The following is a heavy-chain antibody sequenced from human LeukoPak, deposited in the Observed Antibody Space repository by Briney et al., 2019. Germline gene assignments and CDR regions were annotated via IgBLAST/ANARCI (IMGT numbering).Heavy chain of an antibody. CDR2: ISGSGGRT. CDR3: AKAPYSSSTRDYYYYYMDV. D-gene: IGHD6-6*01. V-gene: IGHV3-23*01. CDR1: GFTFSSYA. J-gene: IGHJ6*03. Sequence: GGSLRLSCAASGFTFSSYAMSWVRQAPGKGLEWVSAISGSGGRTYYADSVKGRFTISRDNSKNTLYLQMNSLRAEDTAVYYCAKAPYSSSTRDYYYYYMDVWGKGTTVTVSS.